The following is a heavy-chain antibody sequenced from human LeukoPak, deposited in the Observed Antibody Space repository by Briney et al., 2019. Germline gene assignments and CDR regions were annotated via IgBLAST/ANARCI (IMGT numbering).Heavy chain of an antibody. J-gene: IGHJ5*02. CDR3: ARDRYPRDYYDSSGYLPPDP. CDR2: INPSGGST. V-gene: IGHV1-46*01. CDR1: GYTFTSYY. D-gene: IGHD3-22*01. Sequence: GASVNVSCTASGYTFTSYYMHWVRQAPGQGLEWMGIINPSGGSTSYAQKFQGRVTMTRDTSTSTVYMELSSLRSEDTAVYYCARDRYPRDYYDSSGYLPPDPWGQGTLVTVSS.